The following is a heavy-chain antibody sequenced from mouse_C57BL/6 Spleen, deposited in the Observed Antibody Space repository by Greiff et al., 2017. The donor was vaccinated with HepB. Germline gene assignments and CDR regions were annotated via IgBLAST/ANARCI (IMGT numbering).Heavy chain of an antibody. CDR1: GYTFTDYY. D-gene: IGHD1-1*01. Sequence: QVQLQQSGAELVRPGASVKLSCKASGYTFTDYYINWVKQRPGQGLEWIARIYPGSGNTYYNEKFKGKATLTAEKSSSTAYMQLSSLTSEDSAVYFCARWNYYYGSSYDWYFDVWGTGTTVTVSS. J-gene: IGHJ1*03. CDR3: ARWNYYYGSSYDWYFDV. CDR2: IYPGSGNT. V-gene: IGHV1-76*01.